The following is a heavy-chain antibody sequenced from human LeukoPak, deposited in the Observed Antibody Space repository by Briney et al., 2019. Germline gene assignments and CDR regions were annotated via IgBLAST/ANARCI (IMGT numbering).Heavy chain of an antibody. CDR1: GYTFTSYD. Sequence: GASVKVSCKASGYTFTSYDINWVRQATGQGLEWMGWMNPNSGNTGYAQKFQGRVTMTTDTSTSTAYMELRSLRSDDTAVYYCARHSWYYYDSSGYWDWGQGTLVTVSS. J-gene: IGHJ4*02. D-gene: IGHD3-22*01. CDR3: ARHSWYYYDSSGYWD. CDR2: MNPNSGNT. V-gene: IGHV1-8*02.